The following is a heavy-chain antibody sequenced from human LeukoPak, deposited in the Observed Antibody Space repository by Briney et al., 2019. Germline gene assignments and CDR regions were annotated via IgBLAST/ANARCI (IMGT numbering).Heavy chain of an antibody. J-gene: IGHJ4*02. Sequence: GGSLRLSCAASGFTFSSYSMNWVRQAPGKGPEWVSSISSSSSYIYYADSVKGRFTISRDNAKNSLYLQMNSLRAEDTAVYYCARSILTAGSYSGNYFDCWGQGTLVTVSS. D-gene: IGHD1-26*01. V-gene: IGHV3-21*01. CDR2: ISSSSSYI. CDR3: ARSILTAGSYSGNYFDC. CDR1: GFTFSSYS.